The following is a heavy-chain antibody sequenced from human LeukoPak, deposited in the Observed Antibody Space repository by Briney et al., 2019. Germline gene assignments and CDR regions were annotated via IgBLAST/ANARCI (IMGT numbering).Heavy chain of an antibody. CDR2: IYSGGST. D-gene: IGHD1-26*01. J-gene: IGHJ6*02. CDR1: GFTVSSND. CDR3: ARDRIDTKYYYYGMDV. V-gene: IGHV3-53*01. Sequence: GGSLRLSCAASGFTVSSNDMSWVRQAPGKGLEWVSVIYSGGSTYYADSVKGRFTISRDNSKNTLYLQMNSLRAEDTAVYYCARDRIDTKYYYYGMDVWGQGTTVTVSS.